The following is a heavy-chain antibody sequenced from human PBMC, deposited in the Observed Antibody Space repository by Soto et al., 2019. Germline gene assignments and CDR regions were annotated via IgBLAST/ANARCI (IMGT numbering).Heavy chain of an antibody. CDR2: IYYSGNT. J-gene: IGHJ4*02. D-gene: IGHD3-22*01. CDR3: ARGREIVVVTPYYFDY. Sequence: TLSLTCIVSGGSISSNDFYWSWIRQHPGKGLEWIGYIYYSGNTYYNPSLKSRVTILVDTSKNQFSLKVSSVTAADTAVYYCARGREIVVVTPYYFDYWGQGTLVTVSS. CDR1: GGSISSNDFY. V-gene: IGHV4-31*03.